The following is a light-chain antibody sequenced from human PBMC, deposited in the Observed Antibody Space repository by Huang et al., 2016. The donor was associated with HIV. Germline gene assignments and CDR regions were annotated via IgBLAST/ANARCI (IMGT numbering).Light chain of an antibody. CDR2: AES. Sequence: DIQMTQSPSSLSASIGDRITISCRASQGFGTYLAWYQQKPGKVPNLLIYAESTLQSGVPSRFIGSGSGTNFTLPIGSLQPEDVASYYCQKYNNVPRTFGHGTKVEIK. CDR1: QGFGTY. V-gene: IGKV1-27*01. J-gene: IGKJ1*01. CDR3: QKYNNVPRT.